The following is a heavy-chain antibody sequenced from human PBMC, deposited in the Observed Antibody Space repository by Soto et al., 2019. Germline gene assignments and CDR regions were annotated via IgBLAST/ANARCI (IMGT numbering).Heavy chain of an antibody. Sequence: QVQLVQSGAEVKKPGASVKVSCKASGYTFTRYYMHWVRQAPGQGLEWMGIINPSGGSTSYAQKFQGRVTMTRDTSTSTVDMELSSLRSEDTAVYYCARDLGGGMVSPHYWGQGTLVTVSS. CDR2: INPSGGST. J-gene: IGHJ4*02. V-gene: IGHV1-46*01. D-gene: IGHD3-16*01. CDR1: GYTFTRYY. CDR3: ARDLGGGMVSPHY.